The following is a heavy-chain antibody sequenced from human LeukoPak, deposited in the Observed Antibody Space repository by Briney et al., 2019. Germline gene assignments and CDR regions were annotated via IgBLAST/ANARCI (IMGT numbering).Heavy chain of an antibody. CDR2: INPNSGGT. CDR1: GYTFTGYY. CDR3: ARDHCSSTSCYYYYYGMDV. J-gene: IGHJ6*02. Sequence: ASVKVSCKASGYTFTGYYMHWVRQAPGQGLEWMGWINPNSGGTNYAQKFQGRVTMTRDTSISTAYMKLSRLRSDDTAVYYCARDHCSSTSCYYYYYGMDVWGQGTTVTVSS. V-gene: IGHV1-2*02. D-gene: IGHD2-2*01.